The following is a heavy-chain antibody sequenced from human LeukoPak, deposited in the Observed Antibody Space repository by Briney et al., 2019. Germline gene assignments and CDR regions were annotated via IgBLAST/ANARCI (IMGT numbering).Heavy chain of an antibody. CDR3: ARDTQRTFTMFGVVGY. CDR1: GFTFDDYG. V-gene: IGHV3-20*04. J-gene: IGHJ4*02. Sequence: PGGSLRLSCAVSGFTFDDYGMSWVRQAPGKGLEWVSGINWNGGSTGYADSVKGRFTISRDNAKNPLYLQMNSLRAEDTALYYCARDTQRTFTMFGVVGYWGQGTLVTVSS. D-gene: IGHD3-3*01. CDR2: INWNGGST.